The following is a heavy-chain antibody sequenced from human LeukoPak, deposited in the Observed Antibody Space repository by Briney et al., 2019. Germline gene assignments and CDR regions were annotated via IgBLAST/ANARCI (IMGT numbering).Heavy chain of an antibody. CDR2: IKQDGSEK. CDR1: GFTFSSYW. J-gene: IGHJ3*02. D-gene: IGHD1-26*01. V-gene: IGHV3-7*01. Sequence: GGSLRLSCAASGFTFSSYWMSWVRQAPGKGLEWVASIKQDGSEKYYVDSVKGRFTISRDNAKNSLYMQMNSLRAEDTAVYYCAKLWGATGGSAFDIWGQGTMVTVSS. CDR3: AKLWGATGGSAFDI.